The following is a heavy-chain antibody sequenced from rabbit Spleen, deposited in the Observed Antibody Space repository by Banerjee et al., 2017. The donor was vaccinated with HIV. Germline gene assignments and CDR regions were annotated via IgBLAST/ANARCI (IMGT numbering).Heavy chain of an antibody. J-gene: IGHJ4*01. CDR2: IYAGSSGST. CDR3: ARDGAGGSYFAL. V-gene: IGHV1S40*01. D-gene: IGHD8-1*01. Sequence: QSLEESGGDLVQPGASLTLTCTASGFSLSNNYVMCWVRQAPGKGLEWIACIYAGSSGSTYYASWAKGRFTISKTSSTTVTLQMTSLTAADTATYFCARDGAGGSYFALWGQGTLVTVS. CDR1: GFSLSNNYV.